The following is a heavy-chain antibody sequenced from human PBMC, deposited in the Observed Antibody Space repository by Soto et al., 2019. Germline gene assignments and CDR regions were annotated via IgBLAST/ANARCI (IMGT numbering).Heavy chain of an antibody. D-gene: IGHD6-25*01. Sequence: SVKVSCKASGVPFSRQDMRLVRQAPGQGLEWMGGIIPIFGTPQYAEKFQDRVTITADESTSTAYMELSSLTSEDTAVYYCATNEGRDGYSFDYWGQGTLVTVS. CDR1: GVPFSRQD. CDR3: ATNEGRDGYSFDY. V-gene: IGHV1-69*13. J-gene: IGHJ4*02. CDR2: IIPIFGTP.